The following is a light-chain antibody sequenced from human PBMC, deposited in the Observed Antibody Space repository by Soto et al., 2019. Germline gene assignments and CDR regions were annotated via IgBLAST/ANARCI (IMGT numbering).Light chain of an antibody. J-gene: IGKJ5*01. CDR1: QAISNL. Sequence: DIQMTQSPSSVSASVGDRITITCRASQAISNLLAWYQQKPGEAPNLLIHAASSLQSGVPSRFSGSGSGTEFTLTISSLQPDDFATYYCQQYNSYSAFGQGTRLEIK. CDR3: QQYNSYSA. CDR2: AAS. V-gene: IGKV1D-16*01.